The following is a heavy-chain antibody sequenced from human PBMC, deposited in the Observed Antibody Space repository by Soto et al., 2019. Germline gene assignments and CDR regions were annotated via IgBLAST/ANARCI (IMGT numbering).Heavy chain of an antibody. CDR1: GGSISSGGYY. V-gene: IGHV4-31*03. CDR3: ARAPGITMVRGVIAPHFDY. J-gene: IGHJ4*02. D-gene: IGHD3-10*01. Sequence: SETLSLTCTVSGGSISSGGYYWSWIRQHPGKGLEWIGYIYYSGSTYYNPSLKSRVTISVDTSKNQFSLKLSSVTAADTAVYYCARAPGITMVRGVIAPHFDYWGQGTLVTVSS. CDR2: IYYSGST.